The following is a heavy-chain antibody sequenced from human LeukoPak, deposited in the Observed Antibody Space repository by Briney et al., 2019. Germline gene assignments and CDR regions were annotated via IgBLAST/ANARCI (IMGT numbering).Heavy chain of an antibody. D-gene: IGHD6-19*01. CDR2: INWNGGST. J-gene: IGHJ4*02. CDR1: GFTFDDYG. V-gene: IGHV3-20*04. CDR3: AKDHGFYSSGWNPLFDY. Sequence: GGSLRLSCAASGFTFDDYGMSWVRQAPGKGLEWVSGINWNGGSTGYADSVKGRFTISRDNSKNTLYLQMNSLRAEDTALYYCAKDHGFYSSGWNPLFDYWGQGTLVTVSS.